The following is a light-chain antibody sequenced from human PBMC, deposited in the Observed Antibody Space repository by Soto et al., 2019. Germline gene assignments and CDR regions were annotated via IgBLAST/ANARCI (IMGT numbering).Light chain of an antibody. V-gene: IGKV3-20*01. Sequence: EIVLTQSPGTLSLSPGERATLSCRASQSVSSSYLAWYQQKPVQAPRLLIYGASSRATGIPDRFSGSGSGTDFTLTISRLEPEDFAVYDCQQYGSSPFTFGPGTKVYIK. J-gene: IGKJ3*01. CDR3: QQYGSSPFT. CDR1: QSVSSSY. CDR2: GAS.